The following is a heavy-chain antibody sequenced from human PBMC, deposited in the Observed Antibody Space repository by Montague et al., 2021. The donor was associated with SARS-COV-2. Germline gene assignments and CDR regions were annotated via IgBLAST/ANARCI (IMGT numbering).Heavy chain of an antibody. Sequence: SETLSLTCTVSGGSIRSTTFYWGWIRQSPGKGLEWIGYIYDGDTTHYNPSLKSRVAISLDTPNNQFSLKITSLIVADTAIYYCVTPGKTAVAGQFDYWGPGIRVTVSS. V-gene: IGHV4-61*05. CDR3: VTPGKTAVAGQFDY. D-gene: IGHD6-19*01. CDR2: IYDGDTT. J-gene: IGHJ4*02. CDR1: GGSIRSTTFY.